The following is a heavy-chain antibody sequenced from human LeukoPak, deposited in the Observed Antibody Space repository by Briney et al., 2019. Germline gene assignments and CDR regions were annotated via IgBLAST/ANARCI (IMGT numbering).Heavy chain of an antibody. CDR1: GGSISSHY. V-gene: IGHV4-59*11. J-gene: IGHJ6*03. CDR2: IYYSGST. Sequence: SETLSLTCTVSGGSISSHYWSWIRQPPGKGLGWIGYIYYSGSTNYNPSLKSRVTISVDTSKNQFSLKLSSVTAADTAVYYCARGRSSSSWYDYYYYYMDVWGKGTTVTVSS. D-gene: IGHD6-13*01. CDR3: ARGRSSSSWYDYYYYYMDV.